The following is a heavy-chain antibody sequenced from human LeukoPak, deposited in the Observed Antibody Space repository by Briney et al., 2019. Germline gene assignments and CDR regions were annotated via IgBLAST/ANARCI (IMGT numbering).Heavy chain of an antibody. J-gene: IGHJ4*02. CDR2: ISSSSSYI. D-gene: IGHD3-3*01. Sequence: GGSLRLSCAASGFTFSSYSMNWVRQAPGKGLEWVSSISSSSSYIYYADSVKGRFTISRDNAKNSLYLQMNSLRAEDTAVYYCARDYYDFWSGYYTGIGYWGQGTLVTVSS. CDR3: ARDYYDFWSGYYTGIGY. V-gene: IGHV3-21*01. CDR1: GFTFSSYS.